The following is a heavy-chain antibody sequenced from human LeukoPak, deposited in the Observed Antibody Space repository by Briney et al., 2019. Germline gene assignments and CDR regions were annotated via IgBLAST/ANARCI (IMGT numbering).Heavy chain of an antibody. J-gene: IGHJ6*02. Sequence: GGSLRLSCAVSGFTVNSNYMSWVRQAPGKGLEWVAVISYDGSNKYYADSVKGRFTISRDNSKNTLYLQMNSLRAEDTAVYYCAKELQQDTAMVLYYYYYGMDVWGQGTTVTVSS. V-gene: IGHV3-30*18. CDR2: ISYDGSNK. CDR1: GFTVNSNY. CDR3: AKELQQDTAMVLYYYYYGMDV. D-gene: IGHD5-18*01.